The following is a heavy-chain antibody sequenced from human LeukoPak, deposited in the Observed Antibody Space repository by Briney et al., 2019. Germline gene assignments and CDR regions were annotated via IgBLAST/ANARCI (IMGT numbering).Heavy chain of an antibody. D-gene: IGHD1-1*01. V-gene: IGHV1-8*01. CDR3: ARGTGTRFGYYFDY. J-gene: IGHJ4*01. CDR1: GYTFTSYD. CDR2: MNPNSGNT. Sequence: GASVKVSCKASGYTFTSYDINWVRQATGQGLEWMGWMNPNSGNTGYAQKFQGRVTMTRNTSISTAYMELSSLRSEDTAVYYCARGTGTRFGYYFDYWGNEPWSPSPQ.